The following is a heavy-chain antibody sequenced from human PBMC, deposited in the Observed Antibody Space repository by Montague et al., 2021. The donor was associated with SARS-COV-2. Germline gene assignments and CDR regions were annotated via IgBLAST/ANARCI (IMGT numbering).Heavy chain of an antibody. J-gene: IGHJ6*03. Sequence: TLSLTCTVSGDFITSKTHYWDWFGQPAGKGLEWIGRLLTSGATNFNPSLKSRLTISRDTSKNEFYLKLSSVTAADTAVYYCARDSPHFDFWRGHYGDKYYMDIWGKGTTVTVS. V-gene: IGHV4-61*02. D-gene: IGHD3-3*01. CDR3: ARDSPHFDFWRGHYGDKYYMDI. CDR2: LLTSGAT. CDR1: GDFITSKTHY.